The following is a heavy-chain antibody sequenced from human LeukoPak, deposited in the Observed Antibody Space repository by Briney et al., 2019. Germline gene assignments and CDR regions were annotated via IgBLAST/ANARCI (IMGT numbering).Heavy chain of an antibody. V-gene: IGHV3-33*01. J-gene: IGHJ4*02. D-gene: IGHD2/OR15-2a*01. CDR1: GFNFNSYG. Sequence: PGGSLRLSCAASGFNFNSYGMHWVRQAPGKGLEWVALIWYDGSNKYYTDSVKGRFIISRDNSKNTLYLQMNSLRAEDTAVYYCAREGPRGNSQFDYWGQGTQVTVSS. CDR2: IWYDGSNK. CDR3: AREGPRGNSQFDY.